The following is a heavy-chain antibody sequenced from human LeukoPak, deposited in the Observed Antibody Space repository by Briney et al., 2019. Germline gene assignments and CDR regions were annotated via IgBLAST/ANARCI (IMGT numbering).Heavy chain of an antibody. Sequence: SETLSLTCTVSSGSMNNYYWSWIRQPPGKGLEWIGYVTHSGSTNYNAPLESRVTISVDTSKNQFSLKMSFVTAADTAVYYCARDSYGGNSDGLDIWGQGTMVTVSS. CDR2: VTHSGST. D-gene: IGHD4-23*01. J-gene: IGHJ3*02. CDR1: SGSMNNYY. V-gene: IGHV4-59*01. CDR3: ARDSYGGNSDGLDI.